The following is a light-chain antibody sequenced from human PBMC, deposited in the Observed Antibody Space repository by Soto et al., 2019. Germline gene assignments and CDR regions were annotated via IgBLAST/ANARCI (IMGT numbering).Light chain of an antibody. V-gene: IGKV1-5*01. CDR1: QSISSW. J-gene: IGKJ2*01. Sequence: DIQMTQSPATLSASVGDRVTITCRASQSISSWLAWYQQKPGQAPKLLIYDASSLETGVPSKFSGSGSGTDFTLTISSLQPDVFASYSCQHYNSYLFTFGQGTKLEIK. CDR3: QHYNSYLFT. CDR2: DAS.